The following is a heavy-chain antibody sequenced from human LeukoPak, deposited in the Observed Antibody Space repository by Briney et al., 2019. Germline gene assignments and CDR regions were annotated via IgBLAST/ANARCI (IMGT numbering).Heavy chain of an antibody. CDR3: ARGFPDYYYYGMDV. V-gene: IGHV3-74*01. CDR1: GFTFSSYW. Sequence: GGSLRLSCVASGFTFSSYWMHWVRQAPGKGLVWVSRINSDGSSTSYADSVKGRFTISRDNAKNTLYLQMNSLRAEDTAVYYCARGFPDYYYYGMDVWGQGTTVTVSS. J-gene: IGHJ6*02. CDR2: INSDGSST.